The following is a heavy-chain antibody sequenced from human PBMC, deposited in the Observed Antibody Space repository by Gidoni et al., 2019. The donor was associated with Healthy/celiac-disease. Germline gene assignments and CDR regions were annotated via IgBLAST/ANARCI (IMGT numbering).Heavy chain of an antibody. Sequence: QITLKESGPTLVKPTQTLTLTCTFSGFSLSTSGVGVGWIRQPPGKALEWLALIYWDDDKRYSPSLKSRLTITKDTSKNQVVLTMTNMDPVDTATYYCAHRPSYYDFWSGQSPYNWFDPWGQGTLVTVSS. CDR1: GFSLSTSGVG. D-gene: IGHD3-3*01. CDR3: AHRPSYYDFWSGQSPYNWFDP. J-gene: IGHJ5*02. CDR2: IYWDDDK. V-gene: IGHV2-5*02.